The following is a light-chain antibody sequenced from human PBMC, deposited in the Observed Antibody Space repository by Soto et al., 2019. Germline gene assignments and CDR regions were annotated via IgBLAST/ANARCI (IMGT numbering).Light chain of an antibody. J-gene: IGKJ1*01. CDR3: QQYNSYPWT. CDR2: KAS. CDR1: QSISSW. Sequence: DIQMSQSPSTLSASVGDRVTITCRASQSISSWLAWYQQKPGKAPKLLIYKASNLESGVPSRFGGSGSGTEFTLTIRSLQPDDFATYYCQQYNSYPWTFGQGTKVEIK. V-gene: IGKV1-5*03.